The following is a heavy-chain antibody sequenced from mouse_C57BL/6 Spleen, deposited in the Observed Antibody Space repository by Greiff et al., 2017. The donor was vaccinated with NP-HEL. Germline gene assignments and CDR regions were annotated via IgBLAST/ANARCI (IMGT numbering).Heavy chain of an antibody. J-gene: IGHJ1*03. Sequence: QVQLQQPGAELVKPGASVKMSCKASGYTFTSYWITWVKQRPGQGLEWIGEIDPSDSYTNYNQKFKGKATLTVDTSSSTAYMQLSSLTSEDSAVYYCARCPYYGNYVGGYFDVWGTGTTVTVSS. D-gene: IGHD2-1*01. V-gene: IGHV1-69*02. CDR2: IDPSDSYT. CDR1: GYTFTSYW. CDR3: ARCPYYGNYVGGYFDV.